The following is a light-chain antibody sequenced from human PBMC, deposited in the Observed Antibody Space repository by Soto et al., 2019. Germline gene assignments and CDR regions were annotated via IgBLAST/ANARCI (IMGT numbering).Light chain of an antibody. V-gene: IGLV1-40*01. CDR1: SSNIGAGYD. CDR2: GNT. J-gene: IGLJ1*01. Sequence: SLLRQPPSVTGSPGQRVTISCTGSSSNIGAGYDVHWYLQLPGTAPKLLIYGNTNRPSGVPDRFSGSKSGSSASLAITGLQAEDEADYYCQSHDSSLHASVFGTGTKVTVL. CDR3: QSHDSSLHASV.